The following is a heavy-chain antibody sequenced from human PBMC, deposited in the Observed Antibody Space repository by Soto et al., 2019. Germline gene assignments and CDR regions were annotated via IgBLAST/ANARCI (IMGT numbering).Heavy chain of an antibody. D-gene: IGHD3-9*01. CDR3: ATAGVLRYFDWHPPGFDP. CDR2: FDPEDGET. J-gene: IGHJ5*02. Sequence: QVQLVQSGAEVKKPGASVKVSCKVSGYTLTELSMHWVRQAPGKGLEWMGGFDPEDGETIYAQKFQGRVTMTEDTSTDTAYMELSSLRSEDTAVYYCATAGVLRYFDWHPPGFDPWGQGTLVTVSS. CDR1: GYTLTELS. V-gene: IGHV1-24*01.